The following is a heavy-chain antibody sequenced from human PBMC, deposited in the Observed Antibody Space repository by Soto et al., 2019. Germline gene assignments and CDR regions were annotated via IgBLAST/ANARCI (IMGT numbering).Heavy chain of an antibody. Sequence: PGGSLRLSCAASGFTFDDYGMSWVRQAPGKGLEWVSGINWNGGSTGYADSVKGRFTISRDNAKNSLYLQMNSLRAEDTALYHCARVRAAVPAAIYYYYMDVWGKGTTVTVSS. V-gene: IGHV3-20*01. J-gene: IGHJ6*03. D-gene: IGHD2-2*01. CDR3: ARVRAAVPAAIYYYYMDV. CDR1: GFTFDDYG. CDR2: INWNGGST.